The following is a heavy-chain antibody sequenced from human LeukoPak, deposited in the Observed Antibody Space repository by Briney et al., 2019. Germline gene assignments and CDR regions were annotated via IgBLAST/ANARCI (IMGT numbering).Heavy chain of an antibody. CDR2: IYYSGST. CDR3: ARRIVVVVAARWFDP. D-gene: IGHD2-15*01. V-gene: IGHV4-39*01. Sequence: SETLSLTCTVSGGSISSSSYYWGWIRQPPGKGLEGIGSIYYSGSTYYNPSLKSRVTISVDTSKNQFSLKLSSVTAADTAVYYCARRIVVVVAARWFDPWGQGTLVTVSS. J-gene: IGHJ5*02. CDR1: GGSISSSSYY.